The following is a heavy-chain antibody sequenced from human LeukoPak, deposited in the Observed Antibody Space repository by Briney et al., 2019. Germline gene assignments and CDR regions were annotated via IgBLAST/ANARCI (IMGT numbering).Heavy chain of an antibody. CDR2: IYPGDSDT. V-gene: IGHV5-51*01. CDR3: ARTSTFNWFDP. CDR1: GYSFTSYW. Sequence: GESLKISCKGSGYSFTSYWIGWVRQMPGKGLEWMGIIYPGDSDTRYSPSFQGQVTISADKSISTAYLQWSSLRASHTAMYYCARTSTFNWFDPWGQGTLVTVSS. J-gene: IGHJ5*02.